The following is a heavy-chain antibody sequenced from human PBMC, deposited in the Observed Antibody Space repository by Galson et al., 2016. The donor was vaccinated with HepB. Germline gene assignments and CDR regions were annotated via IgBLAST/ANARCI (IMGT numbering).Heavy chain of an antibody. CDR3: ARDYSYDDYHYKYGMDV. CDR2: IGSGGDFK. Sequence: SLRLSCAVSGFTFSTSTMNWVRQAPGKGLEWVSSIGSGGDFKYYTDSVKGRFTISRDNSDNTLYLHMNSLGVEDTAVYYCARDYSYDDYHYKYGMDVWGQGTTVTVSS. CDR1: GFTFSTST. J-gene: IGHJ6*02. D-gene: IGHD3-3*01. V-gene: IGHV3-21*01.